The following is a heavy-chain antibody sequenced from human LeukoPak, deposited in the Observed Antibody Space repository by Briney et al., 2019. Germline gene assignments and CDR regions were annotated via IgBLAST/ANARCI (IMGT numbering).Heavy chain of an antibody. D-gene: IGHD3-10*01. CDR1: GYTFTGY. Sequence: ASVKVSCKASGYTFTGYMHWVRQAPGQGLEWMGWINPNSGGTNYAQKFQGRVTMTRDTSISTAYMELSRLRSDDTAVYYCAGHLWFGELLSGFDPWGQGTLVTVSS. CDR2: INPNSGGT. V-gene: IGHV1-2*02. CDR3: AGHLWFGELLSGFDP. J-gene: IGHJ5*02.